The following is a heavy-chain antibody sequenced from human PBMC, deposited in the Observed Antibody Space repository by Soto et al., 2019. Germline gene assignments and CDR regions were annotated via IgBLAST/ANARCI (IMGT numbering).Heavy chain of an antibody. D-gene: IGHD6-19*01. CDR2: TYYRSKWYN. Sequence: SQTLSLTCAISGDSVSSNSAAWNWIRQSPSRGLEWLGRTYYRSKWYNDYAVSVKSRITINPDTSKNQFSLQLNSVTPEDTAVYYCARGRWLWLVLLGYYGMDVWGQGTTVTVSS. CDR1: GDSVSSNSAA. V-gene: IGHV6-1*01. CDR3: ARGRWLWLVLLGYYGMDV. J-gene: IGHJ6*02.